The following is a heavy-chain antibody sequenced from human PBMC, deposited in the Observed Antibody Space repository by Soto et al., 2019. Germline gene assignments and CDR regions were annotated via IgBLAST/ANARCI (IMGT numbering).Heavy chain of an antibody. J-gene: IGHJ4*02. CDR1: VFTFSSYW. D-gene: IGHD5-18*01. CDR3: ARHPRGYSYGPSVY. Sequence: PGGSLRLSCAASVFTFSSYWMSWVRQAPGKGPEWVANIKQDGSEKYYVDSVKGRFTISRDNAKNSLYLQMNSLRAEDTAVYYCARHPRGYSYGPSVYWGQGTLVTVSS. V-gene: IGHV3-7*01. CDR2: IKQDGSEK.